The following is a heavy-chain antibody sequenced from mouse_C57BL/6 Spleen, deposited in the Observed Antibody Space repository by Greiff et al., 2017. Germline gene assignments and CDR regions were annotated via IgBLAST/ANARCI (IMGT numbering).Heavy chain of an antibody. V-gene: IGHV1-54*01. CDR3: EGSSFNTTVVDWYFDV. Sequence: VQLQESGAELVKPGTSVKVSCKASGYAFTNYLIEWVKQRPGQGLEWIGVINPGSGGTNYNEKFKGKATLTADKSSSTAYMQLSSLTSEDSAVYFCEGSSFNTTVVDWYFDVWCTGTTVTVSS. CDR1: GYAFTNYL. D-gene: IGHD1-1*01. CDR2: INPGSGGT. J-gene: IGHJ1*03.